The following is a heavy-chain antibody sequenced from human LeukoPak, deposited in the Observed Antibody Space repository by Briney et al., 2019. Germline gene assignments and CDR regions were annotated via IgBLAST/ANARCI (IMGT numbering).Heavy chain of an antibody. Sequence: PGGSLRLSCAASGFTVSSNYMSWVRQAPGKGLEWVSVIYSGGSTYYADSENGRFTISRDNSKNTLYLQMNSLRAEDTAVYYCARELGATDYYYYMDVWGKGTTVTVSS. J-gene: IGHJ6*03. D-gene: IGHD1-26*01. CDR2: IYSGGST. CDR1: GFTVSSNY. V-gene: IGHV3-53*01. CDR3: ARELGATDYYYYMDV.